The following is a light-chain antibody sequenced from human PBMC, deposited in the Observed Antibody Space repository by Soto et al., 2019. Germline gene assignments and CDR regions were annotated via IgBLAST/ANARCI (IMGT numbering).Light chain of an antibody. Sequence: IVLTQSPGTLSLSPWEKATLFFRASQSVSSYLAWYQQKPGQPPRLLIYDASNRATGIPARFSGSGSGTDFTLTITSLQSEDFALYYCQQYHNLWTFGQGTKVAIK. CDR3: QQYHNLWT. J-gene: IGKJ1*01. CDR2: DAS. V-gene: IGKV3-11*01. CDR1: QSVSSY.